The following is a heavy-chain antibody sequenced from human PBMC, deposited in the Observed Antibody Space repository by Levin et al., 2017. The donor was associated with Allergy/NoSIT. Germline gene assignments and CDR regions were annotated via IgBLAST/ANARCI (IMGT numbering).Heavy chain of an antibody. D-gene: IGHD6-19*01. CDR3: ARDSPGIAVAEDAFDS. J-gene: IGHJ3*02. V-gene: IGHV3-30-3*01. CDR1: GFTFSSYA. CDR2: ISYDGSNK. Sequence: LSLPCAASGFTFSSYAMHWVRQAPGKGLEWVAVISYDGSNKYYADSVKGRFTISRDNSKNTLYLQMNSLRAEDTAVYYCARDSPGIAVAEDAFDSWGQGTMVTVSS.